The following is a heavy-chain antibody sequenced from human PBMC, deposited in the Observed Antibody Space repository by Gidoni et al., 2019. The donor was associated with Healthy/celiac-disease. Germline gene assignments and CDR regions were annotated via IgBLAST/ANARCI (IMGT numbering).Heavy chain of an antibody. J-gene: IGHJ6*02. CDR2: IYYSGST. CDR1: GGSISSSSYY. D-gene: IGHD6-13*01. V-gene: IGHV4-39*01. Sequence: QLQLQESGPGLVKPSETLSLTCTVSGGSISSSSYYWGWIRQPPGKGLEWIGSIYYSGSTYYNPSLKSRVTISVDTSKNQFSLKLSSVTAADTAVYYCARHGGSSWYDRSRRYYYYGMDVWGQGTTVTVSS. CDR3: ARHGGSSWYDRSRRYYYYGMDV.